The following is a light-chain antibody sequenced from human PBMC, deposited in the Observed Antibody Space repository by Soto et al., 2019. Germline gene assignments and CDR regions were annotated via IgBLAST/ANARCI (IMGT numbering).Light chain of an antibody. CDR3: NAYASTSARL. CDR1: SSDVGAFNY. V-gene: IGLV2-14*01. Sequence: QSALTQPASLSGSPGQSITISCTGTSSDVGAFNYVSWYQQHPGKTSKLIIYEVTNRPSGVSNRFSGSKSGNTASLTISGLQAEDEADYYCNAYASTSARLFGGGTKLTVL. J-gene: IGLJ3*02. CDR2: EVT.